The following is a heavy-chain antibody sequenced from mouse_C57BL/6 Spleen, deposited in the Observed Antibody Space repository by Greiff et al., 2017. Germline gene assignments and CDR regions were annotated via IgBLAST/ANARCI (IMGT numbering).Heavy chain of an antibody. Sequence: QVTLKESGPGILQPSQTLSLTCSFSGFSLSTFGMGVGWIRQPSGKGLEWLAHIWWDDDKYYNPALKSRLTSSKDTSKNQVFLKIANVDTADTATYYCARIEPYYGSRGYYFDYWGQGTTLTVSS. CDR3: ARIEPYYGSRGYYFDY. CDR2: IWWDDDK. D-gene: IGHD1-1*01. J-gene: IGHJ2*01. V-gene: IGHV8-8*01. CDR1: GFSLSTFGMG.